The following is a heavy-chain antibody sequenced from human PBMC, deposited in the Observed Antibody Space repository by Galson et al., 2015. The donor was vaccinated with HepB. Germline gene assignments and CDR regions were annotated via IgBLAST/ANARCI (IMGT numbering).Heavy chain of an antibody. D-gene: IGHD6-6*01. V-gene: IGHV1-69*06. J-gene: IGHJ4*02. CDR2: IIPIFGTA. CDR1: GGTFSSYA. CDR3: ARDRGEGAARPLCY. Sequence: SVKVSCKASGGTFSSYAISWVRQAPGQGLEWMGGIIPIFGTANYAQKFQSRVTITADKSTSTAYMELSSLRSEDTAGYYCARDRGEGAARPLCYWGQGTLVTVSS.